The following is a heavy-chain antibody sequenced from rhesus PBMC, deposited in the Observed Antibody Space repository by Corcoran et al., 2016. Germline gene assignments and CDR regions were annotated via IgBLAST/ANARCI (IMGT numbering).Heavy chain of an antibody. Sequence: QVTLKESGPALVKPTQTLTLTCTFPGFSISTIGMGVGWIRQPPGKALEWLELIYWDDDKYYSTSLKSRLTISKDTSKNQVVLTMTNRDPVDTATYYCARTVTTFFDYWGQGVLVTVSS. J-gene: IGHJ4*01. CDR2: IYWDDDK. CDR3: ARTVTTFFDY. D-gene: IGHD4-23*01. CDR1: GFSISTIGMG. V-gene: IGHV2-174*01.